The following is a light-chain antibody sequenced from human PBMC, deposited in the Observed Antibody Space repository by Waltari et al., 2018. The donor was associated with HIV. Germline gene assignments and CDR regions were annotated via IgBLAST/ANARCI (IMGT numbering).Light chain of an antibody. V-gene: IGLV6-57*04. Sequence: FMLTQPHSMSASPGTTVTLSCTRSTGTIARNSVQWSQQRPGGAPTTVVFEDTQRPPGVPERFSGSIDSSSNSASLTISGLKTEDEADYYCQSYDTTNHLIFGGGTKVTVL. CDR2: EDT. J-gene: IGLJ2*01. CDR3: QSYDTTNHLI. CDR1: TGTIARNS.